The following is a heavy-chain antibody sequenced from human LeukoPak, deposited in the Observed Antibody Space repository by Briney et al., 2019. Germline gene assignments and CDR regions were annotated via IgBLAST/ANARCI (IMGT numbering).Heavy chain of an antibody. CDR1: GFTFSSYG. CDR3: ARAVRRLFGRYFDY. D-gene: IGHD3-22*01. V-gene: IGHV3-33*01. CDR2: IWYDGSNK. Sequence: SLRLSCAASGFTFSSYGMHWVPQAPGKGREWVTVIWYDGSNKYYADSVKGRFTISRDNSKNTLYLQMNSLRAEDTAVYYCARAVRRLFGRYFDYWGQGTLVTVSS. J-gene: IGHJ4*02.